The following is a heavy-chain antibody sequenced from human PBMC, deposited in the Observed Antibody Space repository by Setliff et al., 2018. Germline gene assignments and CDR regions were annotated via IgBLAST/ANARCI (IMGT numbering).Heavy chain of an antibody. J-gene: IGHJ6*03. CDR3: ARVFFGVNDGLYHYFNMDI. D-gene: IGHD3-10*01. V-gene: IGHV1-8*02. Sequence: ASVKVSCKASGYTFTSYDINWVRQATGQGLEWMGWMNPNSGNTGYAQKFQGRVTMTTDTSTRTAYMELRSLRSDDTAAYYCARVFFGVNDGLYHYFNMDIWGKGTTVTVSS. CDR1: GYTFTSYD. CDR2: MNPNSGNT.